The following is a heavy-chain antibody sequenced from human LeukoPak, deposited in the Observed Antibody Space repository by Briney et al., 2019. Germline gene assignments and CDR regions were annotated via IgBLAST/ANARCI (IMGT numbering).Heavy chain of an antibody. CDR1: GFTFSSYA. V-gene: IGHV3-30-3*01. Sequence: GGSLRLSCAASGFTFSSYAMHWVRQAPCKGLEWVAVISYDGSNKYYADSVKGRFTISRDNSRNTLYLQMNSLRAEDTAVHYCARGPGSAAAGYMDVWGKGTTVTVSS. CDR3: ARGPGSAAAGYMDV. CDR2: ISYDGSNK. D-gene: IGHD6-13*01. J-gene: IGHJ6*03.